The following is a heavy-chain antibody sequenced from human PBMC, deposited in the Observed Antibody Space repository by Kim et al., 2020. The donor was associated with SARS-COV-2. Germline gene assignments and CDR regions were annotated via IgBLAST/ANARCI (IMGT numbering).Heavy chain of an antibody. J-gene: IGHJ4*02. V-gene: IGHV3-15*01. CDR2: IKSKIDGGTT. CDR1: GFTFSNAW. CDR3: TNQRGGWSSY. Sequence: GGSLRLSCAASGFTFSNAWMSWVRQAPGKGLEWVGRIKSKIDGGTTDYAAPVKGRFTISRDDSKDTLYLQMNSLKTEDTAVYYCTNQRGGWSSYWGQGTLVTVSS. D-gene: IGHD6-19*01.